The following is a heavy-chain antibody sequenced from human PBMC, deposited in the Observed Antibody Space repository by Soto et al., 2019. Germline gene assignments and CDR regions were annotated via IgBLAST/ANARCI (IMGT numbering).Heavy chain of an antibody. CDR2: IYYSGST. J-gene: IGHJ4*02. D-gene: IGHD3-22*01. CDR1: GGSISSYY. Sequence: PSETLSLTCTVSGGSISSYYWSWIRQPPGKGLEWIGYIYYSGSTNYNPSLKSRVTISVDTSKNQFSLKLSSVTAADTAVYYCARDSYDSSGYYLFDYWGQGTLVTVSS. CDR3: ARDSYDSSGYYLFDY. V-gene: IGHV4-59*01.